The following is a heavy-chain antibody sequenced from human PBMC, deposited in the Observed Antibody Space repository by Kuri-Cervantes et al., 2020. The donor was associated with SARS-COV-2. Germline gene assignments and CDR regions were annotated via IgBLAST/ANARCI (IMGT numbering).Heavy chain of an antibody. V-gene: IGHV1-46*01. CDR3: ARDLPGFLEWLGHWVSGMDA. Sequence: ASVKVSCKAFGYTFTSYYMHWVRQAPGQGLEWMGIINPSGGSTSYAQKFQGRVTMTRDTSTSTVYMELSSLRSEDTAVYYCARDLPGFLEWLGHWVSGMDAWGQGTTVTVSS. CDR1: GYTFTSYY. CDR2: INPSGGST. D-gene: IGHD3-3*01. J-gene: IGHJ6*02.